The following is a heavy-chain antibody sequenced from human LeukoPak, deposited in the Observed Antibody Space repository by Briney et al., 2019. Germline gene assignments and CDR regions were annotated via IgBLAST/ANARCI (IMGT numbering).Heavy chain of an antibody. CDR2: IKTDGSST. V-gene: IGHV3-74*01. CDR3: AKDLDFWSGYYGY. J-gene: IGHJ4*02. D-gene: IGHD3-3*01. CDR1: GFTFSNYW. Sequence: PGGSLRLSCAASGFTFSNYWMHWVRQAPGKGLVWVSRIKTDGSSTRYADFVKGRFTISRDNSKNTLYLQMNSLRAEDTAVYYCAKDLDFWSGYYGYWGQGTLVTVSS.